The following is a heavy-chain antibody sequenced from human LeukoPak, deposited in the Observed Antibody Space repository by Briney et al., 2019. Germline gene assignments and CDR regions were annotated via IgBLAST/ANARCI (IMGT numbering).Heavy chain of an antibody. CDR1: GFTVSSNY. V-gene: IGHV3-53*01. D-gene: IGHD3-10*01. Sequence: TGGSLRLSCAASGFTVSSNYMSWVRQAPGKGLEWVSAISGSGSTYYADSVKGRFTISRDNSKNTLYLQMNSLRAEDTAVYYCAKDSPYAYYGSGSYWDYWGQGTLVTVSS. CDR2: ISGSGST. J-gene: IGHJ4*02. CDR3: AKDSPYAYYGSGSYWDY.